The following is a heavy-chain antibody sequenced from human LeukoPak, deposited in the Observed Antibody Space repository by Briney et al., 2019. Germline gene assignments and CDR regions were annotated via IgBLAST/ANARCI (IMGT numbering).Heavy chain of an antibody. CDR2: ITPMFGTS. Sequence: SVKVSCKAPGGTFSRHTISWVRQSPGQGLEWMGGITPMFGTSNYAQKFRGRVTITADESTSTAYVELSSLRSEDTAVYYCARDSSEFRSLLFHWGQGTLVTVSS. D-gene: IGHD1-14*01. V-gene: IGHV1-69*01. CDR1: GGTFSRHT. J-gene: IGHJ1*01. CDR3: ARDSSEFRSLLFH.